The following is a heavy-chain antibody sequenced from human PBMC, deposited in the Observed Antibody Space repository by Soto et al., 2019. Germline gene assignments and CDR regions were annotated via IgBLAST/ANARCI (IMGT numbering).Heavy chain of an antibody. D-gene: IGHD6-19*01. Sequence: PSETLSLTCALSSYSFGSGYWAWRRQSPGKGLEWFGTISQNGDSFYNPSLTSRAAMSIDASRNQFSLELTAVTAAATALYYCASVRSSGHGVDYWGPGTLVTVSS. CDR2: ISQNGDS. J-gene: IGHJ4*02. V-gene: IGHV4-38-2*01. CDR1: SYSFGSGY. CDR3: ASVRSSGHGVDY.